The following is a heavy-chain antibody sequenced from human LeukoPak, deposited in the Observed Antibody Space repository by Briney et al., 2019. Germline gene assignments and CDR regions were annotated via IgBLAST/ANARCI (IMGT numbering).Heavy chain of an antibody. CDR3: ARVADSCGSYYRYFDY. J-gene: IGHJ4*02. CDR2: TCYRSKWSN. V-gene: IGHV6-1*01. CDR1: GDSVSRNSAA. D-gene: IGHD1-26*01. Sequence: SQTLSLTCAISGDSVSRNSAAWNWIRQSPSRGLEWLGRTCYRSKWSNDYAVSVKSRITINPDTSKNQFSLQLNSVTPDDTAVYYCARVADSCGSYYRYFDYWGQGTLVTVSS.